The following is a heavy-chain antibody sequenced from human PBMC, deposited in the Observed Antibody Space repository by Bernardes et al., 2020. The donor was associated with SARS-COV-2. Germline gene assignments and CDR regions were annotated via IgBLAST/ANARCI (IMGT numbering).Heavy chain of an antibody. CDR1: GLSFSTGW. Sequence: RGSLRLSCTATGLSFSTGWMSWVRHAPEKGLERVVRIKLKSQGWTTEYTVLAKGRFTISSDDSKNTQYLQMNNLKTEDTAVYYCTNKDYSTYYLDVWGKGTTVAVSS. V-gene: IGHV3-15*01. CDR3: TNKDYSTYYLDV. CDR2: IKLKSQGWTT. D-gene: IGHD4-4*01. J-gene: IGHJ6*03.